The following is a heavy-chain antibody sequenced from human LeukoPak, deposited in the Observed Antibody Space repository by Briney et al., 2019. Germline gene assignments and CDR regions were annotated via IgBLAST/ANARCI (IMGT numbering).Heavy chain of an antibody. V-gene: IGHV4-39*07. CDR3: AREGYGDYPPPAHDAFDI. Sequence: SETLSLTCTVSGGSISSYYWGWIRQPPGKGLEWIGSIYYSGSTYYNPSLKSRVTISVDTSKNQFSLKLSSVTAADTAVYYCAREGYGDYPPPAHDAFDIWGQGTMVTVSS. CDR1: GGSISSYY. D-gene: IGHD4-17*01. CDR2: IYYSGST. J-gene: IGHJ3*02.